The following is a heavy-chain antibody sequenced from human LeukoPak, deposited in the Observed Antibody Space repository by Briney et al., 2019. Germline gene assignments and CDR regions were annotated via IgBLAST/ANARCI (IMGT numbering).Heavy chain of an antibody. J-gene: IGHJ6*02. D-gene: IGHD3-3*01. Sequence: ASVKVSCKASGYTFTAYYIHWVRQAPGQGLEWMGWINANSGGTDYAQKLQGRVTMTTDTSTSTAYMELRSLRSGDTAVYYCARANAADDLYYYYAMDVWGQGTTVTVSS. CDR1: GYTFTAYY. V-gene: IGHV1-2*02. CDR2: INANSGGT. CDR3: ARANAADDLYYYYAMDV.